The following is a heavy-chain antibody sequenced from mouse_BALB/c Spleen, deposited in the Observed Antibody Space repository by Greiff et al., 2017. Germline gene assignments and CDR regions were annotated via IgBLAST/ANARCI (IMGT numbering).Heavy chain of an antibody. CDR2: ISSGSSTI. V-gene: IGHV5-17*02. CDR1: GFTFSSFG. Sequence: EVKVVESGGGLVQPGGSRKLSCAASGFTFSSFGMHWVRQAPEKGLEWVAYISSGSSTIYYADTVKGRFTISRDNPKNTLFLQMTSLRSEDTAMYYCARDYGNFFAYWGQGTLVTVSA. D-gene: IGHD2-1*01. CDR3: ARDYGNFFAY. J-gene: IGHJ3*01.